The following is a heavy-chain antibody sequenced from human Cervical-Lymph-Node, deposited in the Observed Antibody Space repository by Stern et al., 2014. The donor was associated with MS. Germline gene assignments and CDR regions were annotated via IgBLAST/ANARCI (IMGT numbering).Heavy chain of an antibody. Sequence: QVQLGQSGAEVKKPGSSVKVSCKASGGTFSSYAISWVRQAPGQGLEWMGGRIPILGKENSAHKFQRSVTTNADASITPAYMELSSLRSEDTAVYYCARGELKEGLVRGMDVWGQGTTVTVSS. CDR1: GGTFSSYA. CDR2: RIPILGKE. J-gene: IGHJ6*02. D-gene: IGHD1-26*01. CDR3: ARGELKEGLVRGMDV. V-gene: IGHV1-69*01.